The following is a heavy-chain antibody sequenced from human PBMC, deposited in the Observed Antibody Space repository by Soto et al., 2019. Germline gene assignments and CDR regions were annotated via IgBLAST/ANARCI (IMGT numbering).Heavy chain of an antibody. D-gene: IGHD3-22*01. CDR1: GYTFTGYY. Sequence: ASVQVSCKASGYTFTGYYMHWVRQAPGQGLEWMGWINPNSGGTNYAQKFQGWVTMTRDTSISTAYMELSRLRSDDTAVYYCARVSPYYYDSSGYHYYYGMDVWGQGTTVTVSS. V-gene: IGHV1-2*04. CDR3: ARVSPYYYDSSGYHYYYGMDV. J-gene: IGHJ6*02. CDR2: INPNSGGT.